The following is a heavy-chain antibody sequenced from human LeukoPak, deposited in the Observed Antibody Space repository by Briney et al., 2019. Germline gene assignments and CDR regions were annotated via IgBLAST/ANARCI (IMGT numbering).Heavy chain of an antibody. J-gene: IGHJ6*03. D-gene: IGHD5-12*01. CDR1: GGSISNYY. V-gene: IGHV4-59*01. Sequence: PSETLSLTCTVSGGSISNYYWSWIRQPPGKGLEWIGYIYYSGSTNYNPSLKSRVTISLDTSKNQFSLKLSSVTAADTAVYYCARGRGYSGYFGYYYMDVWGKGTTVTISS. CDR3: ARGRGYSGYFGYYYMDV. CDR2: IYYSGST.